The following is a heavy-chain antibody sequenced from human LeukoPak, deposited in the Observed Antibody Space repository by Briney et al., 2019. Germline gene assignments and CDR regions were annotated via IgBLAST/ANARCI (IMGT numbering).Heavy chain of an antibody. D-gene: IGHD6-19*01. J-gene: IGHJ5*02. V-gene: IGHV1-69*04. CDR3: ARDSSSGRYMRWFDP. Sequence: ASVKVSCKASGGTFSSYAISWVRQAPGQGLEWMGRIIPILGIANYAQKFQGRVTITADKSTSTAYMELSSLRSEDTAVYYCARDSSSGRYMRWFDPWGQGTLVTVSS. CDR2: IIPILGIA. CDR1: GGTFSSYA.